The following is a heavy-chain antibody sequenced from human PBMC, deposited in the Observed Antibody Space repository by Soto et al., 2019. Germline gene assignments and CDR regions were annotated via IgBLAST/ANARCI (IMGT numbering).Heavy chain of an antibody. D-gene: IGHD2-15*01. J-gene: IGHJ3*01. CDR2: IFHCGNT. V-gene: IGHV4-38-2*01. CDR1: GFFISSGNY. Sequence: SETLSLTCAVSGFFISSGNYWGWIRKPPGKGLEWIGSIFHCGNTYYNPSLKSRVTISVDMSKNQFSLKLNSVTAADTAVYYCARVRWYDAFDVWGQGTVVTVSS. CDR3: ARVRWYDAFDV.